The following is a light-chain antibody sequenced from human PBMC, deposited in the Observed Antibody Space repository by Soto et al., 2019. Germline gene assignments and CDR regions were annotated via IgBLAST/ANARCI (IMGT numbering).Light chain of an antibody. CDR3: HQYNSWPPGT. CDR1: QSISRS. V-gene: IGKV3-15*01. Sequence: EIVFTQSPSILSVSPGKRATLSCRASQSISRSLAWYQQKPGQAPRLLISDASTRATGIPARFSGSGSGTEFTLTISSLQSEDFALYYCHQYNSWPPGTFGQGTKVDI. J-gene: IGKJ2*01. CDR2: DAS.